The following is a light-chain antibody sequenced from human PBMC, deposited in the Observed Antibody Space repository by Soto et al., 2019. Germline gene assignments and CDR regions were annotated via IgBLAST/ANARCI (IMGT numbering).Light chain of an antibody. CDR1: SSDIGGYDY. V-gene: IGLV2-14*03. Sequence: QSALTQPASVSGFPGQSITISCTGTSSDIGGYDYVSWYQQHPGKAPKLIIYDVSGRPSGVSSRFSGSKSANTASLTISGLQAEDEADYHCSSYTSTSAPYVFGTGTKVTVL. CDR2: DVS. J-gene: IGLJ1*01. CDR3: SSYTSTSAPYV.